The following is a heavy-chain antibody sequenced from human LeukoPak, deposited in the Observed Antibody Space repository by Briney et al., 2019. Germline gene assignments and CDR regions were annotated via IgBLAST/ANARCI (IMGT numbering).Heavy chain of an antibody. CDR2: IIPIFGTA. CDR3: ARTPRIAAAGYYFDY. J-gene: IGHJ4*02. V-gene: IGHV1-69*01. Sequence: SVKVSCKASGGTFISYAISWVRQAPGQGLEWMGGIIPIFGTANYAQKFQGRVTITADESTSTAYMELSSLRSEDTAVYYCARTPRIAAAGYYFDYWGQGTLVTVSS. CDR1: GGTFISYA. D-gene: IGHD6-13*01.